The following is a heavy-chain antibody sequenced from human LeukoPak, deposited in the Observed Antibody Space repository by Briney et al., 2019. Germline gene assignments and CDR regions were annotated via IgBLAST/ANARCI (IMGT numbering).Heavy chain of an antibody. Sequence: GASVKVSCKASGYTFTSYDINWVRQATGQGLEWMGWMNPNSGNTGYAQKFQGRVTITADKSTSTAYMELSSLRSEDTAVYYCAKDRIAAAFNYFDYWGQGTLVTVSS. CDR2: MNPNSGNT. CDR3: AKDRIAAAFNYFDY. CDR1: GYTFTSYD. V-gene: IGHV1-8*01. J-gene: IGHJ4*02. D-gene: IGHD6-13*01.